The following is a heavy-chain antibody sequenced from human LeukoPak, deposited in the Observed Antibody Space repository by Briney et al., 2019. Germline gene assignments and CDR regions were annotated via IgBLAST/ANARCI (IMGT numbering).Heavy chain of an antibody. V-gene: IGHV3-48*04. CDR2: MSSSGGTI. CDR3: ARELDYYYYGMDV. CDR1: GFTFSNYG. J-gene: IGHJ6*02. Sequence: GGSLRLSCAASGFTFSNYGMNWVRQAPGKGLEWVSYMSSSGGTIYYADSVKGRFTISRDNGKNSLYLQMNSLRAEDTAVYYCARELDYYYYGMDVWGQGTTVTVSS.